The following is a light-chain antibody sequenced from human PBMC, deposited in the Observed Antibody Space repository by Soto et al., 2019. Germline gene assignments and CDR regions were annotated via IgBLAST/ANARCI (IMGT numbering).Light chain of an antibody. J-gene: IGLJ1*01. CDR1: NSDIGSYNY. V-gene: IGLV2-14*01. CDR2: DVY. Sequence: QSVLTQPASVSESAAQSITMSCTGTNSDIGSYNYVSWYQQRPGKVPKLMIYDVYNRPSGVSNRFSGSKSDNTASLTISGLQADDEADYYCSSYTTSSTYVFGTGTKVTVL. CDR3: SSYTTSSTYV.